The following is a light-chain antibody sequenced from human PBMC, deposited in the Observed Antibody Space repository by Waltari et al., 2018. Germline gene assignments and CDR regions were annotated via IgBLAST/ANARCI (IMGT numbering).Light chain of an antibody. CDR1: SSDVGSYKL. CDR2: EGS. Sequence: QSALTQPASVSGSPGQSITISCTGTSSDVGSYKLVSWYQQHPGKAPKRMIYEGSERPSGVSNRFSGSKSGNTASLTISGLQAEDEADYYCCSYAGRNTWLFGGGTKLTVL. J-gene: IGLJ3*02. CDR3: CSYAGRNTWL. V-gene: IGLV2-23*01.